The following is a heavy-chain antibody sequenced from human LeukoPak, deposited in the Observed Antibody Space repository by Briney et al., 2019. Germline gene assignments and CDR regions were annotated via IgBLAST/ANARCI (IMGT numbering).Heavy chain of an antibody. Sequence: GGSLRLSCAASGFSVSDAYMSWVRQTPGKRLEWIGRIISKSDGGTTDYAAPVKDRFIISRDDSKGTLYLQLNSLRTDDTAVYYCLAQYYFDYWGRGTLVTVSS. CDR2: IISKSDGGTT. D-gene: IGHD5-24*01. CDR1: GFSVSDAY. J-gene: IGHJ4*02. CDR3: LAQYYFDY. V-gene: IGHV3-15*01.